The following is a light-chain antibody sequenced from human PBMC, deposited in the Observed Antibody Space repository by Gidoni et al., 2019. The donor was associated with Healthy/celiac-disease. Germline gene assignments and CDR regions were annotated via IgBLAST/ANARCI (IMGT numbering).Light chain of an antibody. CDR1: QGISSY. J-gene: IGKJ4*01. CDR2: AAS. V-gene: IGKV1-8*01. CDR3: QQYYSYPLT. Sequence: AIRMTQSPSSLSASTGDRVTITCRASQGISSYLAWYQQKPGKAPKLLIYAASTLQSGVPSRFNGSGSGTDFTLTISYLQSENFATYYCQQYYSYPLTFXGXTKVEIK.